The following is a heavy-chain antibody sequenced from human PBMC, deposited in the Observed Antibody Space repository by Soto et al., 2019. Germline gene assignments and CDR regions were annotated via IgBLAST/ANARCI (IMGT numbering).Heavy chain of an antibody. J-gene: IGHJ4*02. CDR2: IKSKTAGGTT. D-gene: IGHD3-3*01. CDR3: TPDHPRITIFGVVITPRSIDY. V-gene: IGHV3-15*01. Sequence: GGSLRLSCAASGFTFSNAWMSWVRQAPGKGLEWVGRIKSKTAGGTTDYAAPVKGRFTISRDVSKNTLYLQMNSLRTEDTAVYYCTPDHPRITIFGVVITPRSIDYWRQGTLVTVSS. CDR1: GFTFSNAW.